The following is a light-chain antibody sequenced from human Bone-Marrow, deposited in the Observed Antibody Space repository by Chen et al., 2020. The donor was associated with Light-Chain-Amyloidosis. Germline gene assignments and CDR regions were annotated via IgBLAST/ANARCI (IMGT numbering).Light chain of an antibody. CDR2: DVS. CDR3: SSYRSSRTRV. CDR1: DSDVGAYNY. J-gene: IGLJ2*01. V-gene: IGLV2-14*03. Sequence: QSALTQPASVSGSPRQSITISCTGTDSDVGAYNYVSWYQQHQGEAAKLMIYDVSNRPSGVSDRFSYSKSGNPASLTICGHQAGGEANYYCSSYRSSRTRVFGGGTKLT.